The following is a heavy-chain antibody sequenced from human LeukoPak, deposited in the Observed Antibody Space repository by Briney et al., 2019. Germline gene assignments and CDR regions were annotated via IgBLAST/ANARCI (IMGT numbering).Heavy chain of an antibody. D-gene: IGHD3-16*02. Sequence: PSETLSLTRAVYGGSFSGYYWSWIRQPPGKGLEWIGEINHSGSTNYNPSLKSRVTISVDTSKNQFSLKLSSVTAADTAVYYCAGTFMITFGGVIGSNWFDPWGQGTLVTVSS. CDR2: INHSGST. CDR1: GGSFSGYY. V-gene: IGHV4-34*01. CDR3: AGTFMITFGGVIGSNWFDP. J-gene: IGHJ5*02.